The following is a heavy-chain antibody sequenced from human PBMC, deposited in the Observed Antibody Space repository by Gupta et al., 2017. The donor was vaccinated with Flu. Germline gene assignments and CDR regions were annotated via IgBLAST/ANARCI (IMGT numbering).Heavy chain of an antibody. CDR1: GFTFSSYA. D-gene: IGHD1-14*01. Sequence: EVQLLESGGGLVQPGGSLRLSCAASGFTFSSYAMSWVRQAPGKGLEWVSAIRGSGGSTYYADSVKGRFTISRDNSKNTLYLQMNSLRAEDTAVYYCSKPRLEGSRYNWFDPWGQGTLVTVSS. CDR3: SKPRLEGSRYNWFDP. V-gene: IGHV3-23*01. CDR2: IRGSGGST. J-gene: IGHJ5*02.